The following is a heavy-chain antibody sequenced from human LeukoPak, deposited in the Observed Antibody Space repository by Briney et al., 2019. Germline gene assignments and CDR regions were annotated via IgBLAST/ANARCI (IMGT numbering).Heavy chain of an antibody. J-gene: IGHJ4*02. CDR2: ISADGGST. CDR1: GLNFDDSA. V-gene: IGHV3-43*02. Sequence: GGSLRLSCVASGLNFDDSAMHWGRQAPGKGLEWVSLISADGGSTFSADSVKGRFSISRDNSKNSLYLQMNSLRSEDTAMYYCAKESGKFDYWGQGTLVAVSS. CDR3: AKESGKFDY.